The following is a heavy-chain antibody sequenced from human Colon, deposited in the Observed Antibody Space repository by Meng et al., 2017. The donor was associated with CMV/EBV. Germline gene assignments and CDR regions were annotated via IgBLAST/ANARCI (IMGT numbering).Heavy chain of an antibody. CDR2: VHSGGNS. D-gene: IGHD5/OR15-5a*01. V-gene: IGHV3-53*01. CDR1: GFSVSDKY. Sequence: GGSLSLSCAASGFSVSDKYMSWVRQAPGKGLEWVSVVHSGGNSYYADSVKGRFTISRDNSKNMIYLQMDSLRAEDTAVYYCARDLRLTGAFDSWGQGTLVTVSS. CDR3: ARDLRLTGAFDS. J-gene: IGHJ4*02.